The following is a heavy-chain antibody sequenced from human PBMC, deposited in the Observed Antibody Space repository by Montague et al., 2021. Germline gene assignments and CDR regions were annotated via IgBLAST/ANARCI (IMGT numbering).Heavy chain of an antibody. J-gene: IGHJ6*03. V-gene: IGHV3-7*01. Sequence: SLRLSCAASGFTFNSYWMSWVRQAPGKGLEWVATIGVDGVETYYVDSVKGRFTVSRDNAKSSLYLQMNSLRAEDTAVYYCGVSPRRGGMDVWGKGTTVTVSS. CDR2: IGVDGVET. CDR3: GVSPRRGGMDV. CDR1: GFTFNSYW.